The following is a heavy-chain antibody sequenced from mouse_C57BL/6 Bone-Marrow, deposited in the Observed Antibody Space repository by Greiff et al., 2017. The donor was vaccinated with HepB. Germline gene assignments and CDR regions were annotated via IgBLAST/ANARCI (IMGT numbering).Heavy chain of an antibody. V-gene: IGHV6-3*01. CDR2: IRLKSDNYAT. CDR1: GFTFSNYW. D-gene: IGHD1-1*01. J-gene: IGHJ2*01. CDR3: TVPIITTVVAGDFDY. Sequence: EVKLMESGGGLVQPGGSMKLSCVASGFTFSNYWMNWVRQSPEKGLEWVAQIRLKSDNYATHYAESVKGRFTISRDDSKSSVYLQMNNLRAEDTGIYYCTVPIITTVVAGDFDYWGQGTTLTVSS.